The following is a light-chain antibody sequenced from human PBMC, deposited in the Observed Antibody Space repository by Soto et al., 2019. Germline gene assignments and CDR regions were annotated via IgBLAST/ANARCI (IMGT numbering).Light chain of an antibody. J-gene: IGKJ2*03. V-gene: IGKV1-5*01. CDR1: QSISSW. Sequence: DIQMTQSPSTLSAFVGDRVTITCRASQSISSWLAWYQQAPGKAPKLLIFDASSLESGVPSRFSGSGSGTEFTLTISSLQPDDFATYYCQQYGTYYSFGQGTKLEI. CDR3: QQYGTYYS. CDR2: DAS.